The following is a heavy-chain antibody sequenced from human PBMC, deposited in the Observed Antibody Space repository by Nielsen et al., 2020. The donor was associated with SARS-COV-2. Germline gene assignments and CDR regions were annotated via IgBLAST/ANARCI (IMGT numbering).Heavy chain of an antibody. V-gene: IGHV3-11*04. CDR3: ATEGLLGLFDY. J-gene: IGHJ4*02. D-gene: IGHD3-10*01. CDR2: ISNSGSPI. CDR1: GFTFSDTW. Sequence: GESLKISCAASGFTFSDTWMSWVRQAPGKGLEWVSYISNSGSPIYYADSVKGRFTISRDNAKNSLYLQMNSLRAEDTAVYYCATEGLLGLFDYWGQGTLVTVSP.